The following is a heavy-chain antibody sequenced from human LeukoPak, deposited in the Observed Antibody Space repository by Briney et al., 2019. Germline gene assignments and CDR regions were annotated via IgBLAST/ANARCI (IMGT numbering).Heavy chain of an antibody. CDR1: GFTFSSYG. J-gene: IGHJ4*02. V-gene: IGHV3-33*01. CDR3: ARDLPASEIWFGELLPTL. Sequence: GGSLRLSCAASGFTFSSYGMHWVRQAPGKGLEWVAVIWYDGSNKYYADSVKGRFTISRDNSKNTLYLQMNSLRAEDTAVYYCARDLPASEIWFGELLPTLWGQGTLVTVSS. CDR2: IWYDGSNK. D-gene: IGHD3-10*01.